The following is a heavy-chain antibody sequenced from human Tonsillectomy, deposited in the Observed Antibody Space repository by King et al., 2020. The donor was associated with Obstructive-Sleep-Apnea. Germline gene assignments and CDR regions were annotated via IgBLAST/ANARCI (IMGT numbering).Heavy chain of an antibody. Sequence: VQLVESGGGVVKPGRSLRLSCAASGFTFSSYGMHWVRQAPGKGLEWVAFIRYDGSNKYYADSVKGRFTISRDNSKNTLYLQMNSLRAEDTAVYYCAKALYSSSYYFDYWGQGTLVTVSS. CDR2: IRYDGSNK. CDR3: AKALYSSSYYFDY. J-gene: IGHJ4*02. D-gene: IGHD6-6*01. CDR1: GFTFSSYG. V-gene: IGHV3-30*02.